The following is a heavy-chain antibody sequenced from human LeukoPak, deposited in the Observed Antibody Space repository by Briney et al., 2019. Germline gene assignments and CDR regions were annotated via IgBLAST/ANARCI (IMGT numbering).Heavy chain of an antibody. J-gene: IGHJ4*02. CDR2: IYFDGTNK. D-gene: IGHD3-3*01. CDR3: ARGGYDLWSGYRIDY. CDR1: GFTLSSYG. Sequence: GGSLRLSCAASGFTLSSYGMHWVRQAPGKGLEWVAVIYFDGTNKYYRDSVKGRFTTSRENSKNTLSLQMNSLRAEDPAVYYCARGGYDLWSGYRIDYGGQGTLVTLSS. V-gene: IGHV3-33*01.